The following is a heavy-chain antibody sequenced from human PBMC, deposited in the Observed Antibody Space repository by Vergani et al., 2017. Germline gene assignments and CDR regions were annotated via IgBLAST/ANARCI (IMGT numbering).Heavy chain of an antibody. CDR3: AKSARGYNDYDSSPYYDMDV. J-gene: IGHJ6*03. CDR2: LSGTVATP. Sequence: EAQLLESGGGLAQPGGSLRLSCAATGSSFAGYAMTWVRQAPGKGPEWVSTLSGTVATPDYADSVKGRFTISRDNSKNTQFLQMNNLRVEDTARYYCAKSARGYNDYDSSPYYDMDVWGNGTTVTVS. V-gene: IGHV3-23*01. D-gene: IGHD5-12*01. CDR1: GSSFAGYA.